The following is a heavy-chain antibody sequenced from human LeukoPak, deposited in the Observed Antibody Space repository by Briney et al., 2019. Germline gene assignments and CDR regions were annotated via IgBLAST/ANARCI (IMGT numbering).Heavy chain of an antibody. CDR2: IWYDGSNQ. V-gene: IGHV3-33*01. CDR1: GFTFSSHG. Sequence: GGSLRLSCAASGFTFSSHGMHWVRQAPGKGLEWVAVIWYDGSNQYCADSVKGRFTISRDNSKNTLYLQMNSLRAEDTAVYYCARESYDSSGYYFDYWGQGTLVGVSS. J-gene: IGHJ4*02. CDR3: ARESYDSSGYYFDY. D-gene: IGHD3-22*01.